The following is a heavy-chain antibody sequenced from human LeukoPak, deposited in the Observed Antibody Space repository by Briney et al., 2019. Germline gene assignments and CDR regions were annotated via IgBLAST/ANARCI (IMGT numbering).Heavy chain of an antibody. CDR3: AREPPPHSGSWDY. D-gene: IGHD1-26*01. CDR2: IKHDGSEK. Sequence: PGGSLRLSCAACGFTFSNYWMTWVRQAPGKGLEWVANIKHDGSEKYCVDSVKGRFTISRDNAKNSLYLQMNSLRAEDTALYYCAREPPPHSGSWDYWGQGTLVTVSS. V-gene: IGHV3-7*03. J-gene: IGHJ4*02. CDR1: GFTFSNYW.